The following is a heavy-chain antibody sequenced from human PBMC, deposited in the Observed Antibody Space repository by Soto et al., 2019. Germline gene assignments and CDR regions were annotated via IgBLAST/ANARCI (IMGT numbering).Heavy chain of an antibody. D-gene: IGHD1-26*01. CDR2: INPSGGST. J-gene: IGHJ3*02. Sequence: ASVKVSCKASGYTFTSYYMHWVRQAPGQGLEWMGIINPSGGSTSYAQKFQGRVTMTRDTSTSTVYMELSSLRSEDTAVYYCARPIVGATGGPDAFDIWGQGTMVTRLL. CDR3: ARPIVGATGGPDAFDI. CDR1: GYTFTSYY. V-gene: IGHV1-46*01.